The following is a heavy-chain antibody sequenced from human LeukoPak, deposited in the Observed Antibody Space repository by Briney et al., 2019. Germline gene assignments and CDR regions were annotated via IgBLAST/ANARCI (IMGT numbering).Heavy chain of an antibody. CDR1: GFTFSSYG. V-gene: IGHV3-30*03. Sequence: PGRSLRLSCAASGFTFSSYGMHWVRQAPGKGLEWVAVISYDGSNKYYADSVKGRFTISRDNSKNTLYLQMNSLRAEDTAVYYCARDIGQQLVQAFDIWGQGTMVTVSS. CDR3: ARDIGQQLVQAFDI. D-gene: IGHD6-13*01. CDR2: ISYDGSNK. J-gene: IGHJ3*02.